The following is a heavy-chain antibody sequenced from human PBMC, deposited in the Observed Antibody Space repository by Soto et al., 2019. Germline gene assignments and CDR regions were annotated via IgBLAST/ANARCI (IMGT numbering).Heavy chain of an antibody. CDR1: GGTFSSYA. Sequence: QVQLVQSGAEVKKPGSSVKVSCTASGGTFSSYAISWVRRAPGHGLEWMGGISPIFGTANYAQKFQCRVTITADKSTSALCMARRSLRSEDTAMYSCPSVWAAVPLYVMDLPVHHYYYSARDGWGQGTKVTVSS. CDR2: ISPIFGTA. V-gene: IGHV1-69*06. CDR3: PSVWAAVPLYVMDLPVHHYYYSARDG. D-gene: IGHD2-8*01. J-gene: IGHJ6*02.